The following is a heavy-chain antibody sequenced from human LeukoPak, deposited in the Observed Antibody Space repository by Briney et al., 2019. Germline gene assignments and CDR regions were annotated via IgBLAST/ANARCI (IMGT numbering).Heavy chain of an antibody. V-gene: IGHV3-66*01. Sequence: GGSLILSCAASGFTVSSNYMSWVRQAPGKGLEWVSVIYSGSSTYYADSVKGRFTISRDNSKNTLYLQMNSLRAEDTAVYYCARGVGNNDFDYWGQGTLVTVSS. CDR2: IYSGSST. CDR3: ARGVGNNDFDY. D-gene: IGHD1/OR15-1a*01. J-gene: IGHJ4*02. CDR1: GFTVSSNY.